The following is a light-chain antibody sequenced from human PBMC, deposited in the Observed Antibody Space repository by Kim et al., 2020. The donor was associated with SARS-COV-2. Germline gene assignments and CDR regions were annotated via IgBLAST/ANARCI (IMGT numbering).Light chain of an antibody. J-gene: IGKJ4*01. Sequence: DIQMTQSPSSLSASVGDRVTITCRTSQAINSYLNWYQQKPGKAPKLLIYAASRLHTGVPSRFSGSGSGTHFTLTISSLQLEDFATYYCQQSDSTPLTFGGGTKVDIK. CDR2: AAS. V-gene: IGKV1-39*01. CDR1: QAINSY. CDR3: QQSDSTPLT.